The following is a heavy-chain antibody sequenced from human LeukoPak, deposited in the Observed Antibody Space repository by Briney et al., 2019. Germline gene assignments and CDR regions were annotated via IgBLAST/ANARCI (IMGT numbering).Heavy chain of an antibody. CDR3: ARAEGDIVVVPAPRLFDY. CDR2: IYHSGST. J-gene: IGHJ4*02. Sequence: SETLSLTCAVSGGSISSGGYSWSWIRQPPGKGLEWIGYIYHSGSTNYNPSLKSRVTISVDTSKNQFSLKLGSVTAADTAVYYCARAEGDIVVVPAPRLFDYWGQGTLVTVSS. V-gene: IGHV4-30-2*01. CDR1: GGSISSGGYS. D-gene: IGHD2-2*01.